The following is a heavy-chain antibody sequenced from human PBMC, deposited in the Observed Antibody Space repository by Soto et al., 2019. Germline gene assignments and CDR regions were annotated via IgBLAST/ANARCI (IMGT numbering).Heavy chain of an antibody. CDR3: ARVPVVTLFDYYGMDV. J-gene: IGHJ6*02. Sequence: SETLSLTCTVSGGSISSSSYYWGWIRQPPGKGLEWIGSIFYSGSTYYNPSLKSRVTISVDTSKNQFSLKLSSVTAADTAVYYCARVPVVTLFDYYGMDVWGQGTTVTVSS. V-gene: IGHV4-39*01. CDR1: GGSISSSSYY. CDR2: IFYSGST. D-gene: IGHD2-21*02.